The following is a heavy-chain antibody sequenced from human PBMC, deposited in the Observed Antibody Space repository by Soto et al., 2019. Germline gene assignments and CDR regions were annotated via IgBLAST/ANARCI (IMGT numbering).Heavy chain of an antibody. CDR3: TTDGKTDIIEDIVVVVAAIPWYYYGMDV. D-gene: IGHD2-15*01. V-gene: IGHV3-15*07. CDR1: GFTFSNAW. CDR2: IKSKTDGGTT. J-gene: IGHJ6*02. Sequence: GGSLRLSCAASGFTFSNAWMNWVRQAPGKGLEWVGRIKSKTDGGTTDYAAPVKGRFTISRDDSKNTLYLQMNSLKTEDTAVYYCTTDGKTDIIEDIVVVVAAIPWYYYGMDVWGQGTTVTVSS.